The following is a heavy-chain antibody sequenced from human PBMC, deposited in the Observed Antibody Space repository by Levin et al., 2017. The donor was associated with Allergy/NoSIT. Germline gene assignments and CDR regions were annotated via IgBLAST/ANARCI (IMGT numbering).Heavy chain of an antibody. CDR3: ARGSWGITYAFDI. J-gene: IGHJ3*02. D-gene: IGHD3-16*01. CDR2: ISAYNGNT. CDR1: GYTFTSYG. V-gene: IGHV1-18*01. Sequence: GESLKISCKASGYTFTSYGISWVRQAPGQGLEWMGWISAYNGNTNYAQKLQGRVTMTTDTSTSTAYMELRSLRSDDTAVYYCARGSWGITYAFDIWGQGTMVTVSA.